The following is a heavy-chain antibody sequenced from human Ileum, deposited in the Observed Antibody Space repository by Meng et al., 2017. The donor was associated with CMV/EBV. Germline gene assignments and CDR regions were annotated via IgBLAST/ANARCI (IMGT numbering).Heavy chain of an antibody. V-gene: IGHV3-15*01. Sequence: FRGAWMHWVRRGPGKGLEWVGRITSKVDGGTIDYAAPVKGRFTISRDDSKDTLYLEVNSLRIEDTAVYHCGFGSGYTSGNYYAGTWGQGTLVTVSS. CDR3: GFGSGYTSGNYYAGT. D-gene: IGHD3-10*01. CDR2: ITSKVDGGTI. J-gene: IGHJ4*02. CDR1: FRGAW.